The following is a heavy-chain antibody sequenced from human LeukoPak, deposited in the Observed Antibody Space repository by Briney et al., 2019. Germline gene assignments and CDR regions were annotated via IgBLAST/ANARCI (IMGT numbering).Heavy chain of an antibody. Sequence: PSETLSLTCTVSGGSISSYYWSWIRQPPGKGLEGIGYIYYSGSTNYNPSLKRRVTISVDTSKNQFSLKLSSVTAADTAVYYCACNPARGYRGYDYGCWGQGTLVTVSS. J-gene: IGHJ4*02. D-gene: IGHD5-12*01. V-gene: IGHV4-59*08. CDR3: ACNPARGYRGYDYGC. CDR2: IYYSGST. CDR1: GGSISSYY.